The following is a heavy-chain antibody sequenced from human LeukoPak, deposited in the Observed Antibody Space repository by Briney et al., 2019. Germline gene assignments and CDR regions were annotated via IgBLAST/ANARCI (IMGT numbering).Heavy chain of an antibody. J-gene: IGHJ4*02. CDR2: INPNSGAT. V-gene: IGHV1-2*02. Sequence: ASVKVSCKPSGYTXTGYYMHWVRQAPGQGLEWMGWINPNSGATNYAQKFQGRVTVTRDTSINTAYMELSRLRSDDTAVYYCAREPPRGRGSYYFDYWGQGTLVTVSS. CDR3: AREPPRGRGSYYFDY. D-gene: IGHD3-10*01. CDR1: GYTXTGYY.